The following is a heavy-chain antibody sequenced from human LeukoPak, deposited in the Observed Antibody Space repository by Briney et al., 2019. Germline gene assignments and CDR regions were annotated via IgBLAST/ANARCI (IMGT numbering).Heavy chain of an antibody. CDR3: ARDPIVVVIPDAFDI. Sequence: PGGSLRLSCAASGFTVSSNYMSWVRQAPGKGLEWIGSIYYSGSTYYNPSLKSRVTISVDTSKNQFSLKLSSVTAADTAVYYCARDPIVVVIPDAFDIWGQGTMVTVSS. CDR1: GFTVSSNY. CDR2: IYYSGST. V-gene: IGHV4-39*07. J-gene: IGHJ3*02. D-gene: IGHD3-22*01.